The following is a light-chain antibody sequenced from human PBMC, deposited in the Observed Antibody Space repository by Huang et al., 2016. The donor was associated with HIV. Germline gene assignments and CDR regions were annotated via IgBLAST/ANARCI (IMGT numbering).Light chain of an antibody. Sequence: EIVMTQSPATRSVSPGERATLSCRASQSVSSNLAWYQQKPGQAPRLLIYGASTRATGIPARFSGGGSGTEFTLTISSLQSEDFAVYYCQQYNNWLTFGGGTKVEIK. V-gene: IGKV3-15*01. CDR2: GAS. J-gene: IGKJ4*01. CDR3: QQYNNWLT. CDR1: QSVSSN.